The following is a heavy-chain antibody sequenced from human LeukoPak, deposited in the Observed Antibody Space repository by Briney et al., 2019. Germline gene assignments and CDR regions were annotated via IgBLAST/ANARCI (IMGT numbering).Heavy chain of an antibody. D-gene: IGHD2/OR15-2a*01. CDR3: ARSNSSSFDY. CDR2: IYTSGST. CDR1: GVSIGSGSYY. V-gene: IGHV4-61*02. Sequence: SQTLSLTCTVSGVSIGSGSYYWSWIRQPAGKGLEWIGRIYTSGSTKYNPSLKSRVAISVDTSKNQISLKLSSVTAADTAVYYCARSNSSSFDYWGQGTLVTVSS. J-gene: IGHJ4*02.